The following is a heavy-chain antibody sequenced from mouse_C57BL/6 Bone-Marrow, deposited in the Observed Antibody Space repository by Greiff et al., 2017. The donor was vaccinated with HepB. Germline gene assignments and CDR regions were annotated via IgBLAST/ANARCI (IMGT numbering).Heavy chain of an antibody. CDR1: GFTFSDYG. D-gene: IGHD3-2*02. CDR3: ARLTAQATHFDY. J-gene: IGHJ2*01. Sequence: EVKLEESRGGLVQPGGSLKLSCAASGFTFSDYGMAWVRQAPRKGPEWVAFISNLAYSIYYADTVTGRFTISRENAKNTLYLEMSSLRSEDTAMYYCARLTAQATHFDYWGQGTTLTVSS. CDR2: ISNLAYSI. V-gene: IGHV5-15*04.